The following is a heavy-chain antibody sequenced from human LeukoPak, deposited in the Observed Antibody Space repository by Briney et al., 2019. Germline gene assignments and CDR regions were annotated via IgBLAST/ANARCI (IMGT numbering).Heavy chain of an antibody. Sequence: ASETLSLTCTVSGGSISSYYWSWIRQPPGKGLEWIGEINHSGSTNYNPSLKSRVTISVDTSKNQFSLKLRSVTAADTAVYYCARTTEGYCRGRSCYSYYYYMDVWGKGTTVTVSS. D-gene: IGHD2-15*01. CDR2: INHSGST. CDR1: GGSISSYY. CDR3: ARTTEGYCRGRSCYSYYYYMDV. V-gene: IGHV4-59*01. J-gene: IGHJ6*03.